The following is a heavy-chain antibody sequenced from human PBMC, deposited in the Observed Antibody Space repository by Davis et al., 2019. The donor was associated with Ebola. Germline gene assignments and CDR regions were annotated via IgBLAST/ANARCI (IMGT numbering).Heavy chain of an antibody. CDR3: ARDRCLHLGYCTNGVCCSANGFDP. Sequence: PGGSLRLSCAASGFTFSSYWMHWVRQAPGKGLVWVSRINSDGSSTSYADSVKGRFTISRDNAKNTLYLQMNSLRAEDTAVYYCARDRCLHLGYCTNGVCCSANGFDPWGQGTLVTVSS. CDR2: INSDGSST. V-gene: IGHV3-74*01. CDR1: GFTFSSYW. D-gene: IGHD2-8*01. J-gene: IGHJ5*02.